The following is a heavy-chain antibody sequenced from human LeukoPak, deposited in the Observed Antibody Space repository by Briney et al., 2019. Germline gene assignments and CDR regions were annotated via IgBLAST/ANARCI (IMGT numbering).Heavy chain of an antibody. D-gene: IGHD6-13*01. V-gene: IGHV3-30*02. CDR1: EFTFSSYG. CDR2: IRYDGSDR. CDR3: AKERYSSSSLFAVTPFDY. J-gene: IGHJ4*02. Sequence: GGSLRLSCVASEFTFSSYGMHWVRQAPGKGLEWVAYIRYDGSDRYYADSVKGRFTISRDNSKNTLYLQMNSLRVEDTAVYYCAKERYSSSSLFAVTPFDYGGQGTRITVSS.